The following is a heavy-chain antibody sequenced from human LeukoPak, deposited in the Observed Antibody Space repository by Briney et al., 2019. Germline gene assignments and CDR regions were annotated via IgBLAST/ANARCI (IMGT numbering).Heavy chain of an antibody. V-gene: IGHV3-15*01. CDR2: IKSKTDGGTT. CDR1: GFTFSSYS. Sequence: GGSLRLSCAASGFTFSSYSMNWVRQAPGKGLEWVGRIKSKTDGGTTDYAAPVKGRFTISRDDSKNTLYLQMNSLKTEDTAVYYCTTALYDPIAAADFYWGQGTLVTVSS. D-gene: IGHD6-13*01. CDR3: TTALYDPIAAADFY. J-gene: IGHJ4*02.